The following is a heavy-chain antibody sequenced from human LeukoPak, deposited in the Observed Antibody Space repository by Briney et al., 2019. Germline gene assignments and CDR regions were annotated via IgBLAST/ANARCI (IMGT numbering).Heavy chain of an antibody. CDR2: INPSGGST. Sequence: ASVKVSCKASGYTFTSYYMHGVRQAPGQGLEWMGIINPSGGSTSYAQKFQGRVTMTRDMSTSTVYMELSSLRSEDTAVYYCARAVGSGYYIDYWGQGTLVTVSS. CDR1: GYTFTSYY. D-gene: IGHD3-22*01. V-gene: IGHV1-46*01. CDR3: ARAVGSGYYIDY. J-gene: IGHJ4*02.